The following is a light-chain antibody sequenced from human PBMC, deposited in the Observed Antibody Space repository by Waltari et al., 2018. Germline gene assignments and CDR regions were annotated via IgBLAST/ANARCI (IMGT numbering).Light chain of an antibody. CDR2: GHD. CDR1: SLRRYY. J-gene: IGLJ3*02. Sequence: SSELTQDPAVSVALGQTVRITCQGDSLRRYYASWYQQRPGQAPFLVLYGHDNRPSGIPARFSGSTSGNTSSLTSTRAQAEDAGVYYCLSRDSSSTRVFGGGTTLTV. CDR3: LSRDSSSTRV. V-gene: IGLV3-19*01.